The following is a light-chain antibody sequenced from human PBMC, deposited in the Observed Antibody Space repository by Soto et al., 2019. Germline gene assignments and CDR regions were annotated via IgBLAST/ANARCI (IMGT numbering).Light chain of an antibody. CDR1: QRVSSSY. Sequence: EIVMTQSPATLSVSPGERATLSCRASQRVSSSYLAWYQQKPGQAPRLLIYDASNRATGIPARFSGSGSGTDFTLTISSLEPEDFAVYYCQQRSNWLITFGQGTRLEIK. CDR2: DAS. CDR3: QQRSNWLIT. V-gene: IGKV3-11*01. J-gene: IGKJ5*01.